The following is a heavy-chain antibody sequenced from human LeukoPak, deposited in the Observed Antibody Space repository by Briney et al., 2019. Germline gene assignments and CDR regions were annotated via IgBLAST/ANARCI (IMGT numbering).Heavy chain of an antibody. CDR2: INHSGST. CDR3: ARNLFDI. CDR1: GGSFSGYY. D-gene: IGHD1-14*01. J-gene: IGHJ3*02. V-gene: IGHV4-34*01. Sequence: SSETLSLTCAVYGGSFSGYYWSWIRQPPGKGLEWIGEINHSGSTNYNPSLKSRVTISVDTSKNQFSLKLSSVTAADTAVYYCARNLFDIWGQGTMVTVSS.